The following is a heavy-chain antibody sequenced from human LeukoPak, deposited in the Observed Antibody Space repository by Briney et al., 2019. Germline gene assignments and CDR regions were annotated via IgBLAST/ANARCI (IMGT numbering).Heavy chain of an antibody. CDR3: ARDRMGATRYYYYYYMDV. V-gene: IGHV6-1*01. Sequence: SQTLSLTCAISGDSVSSNSAAWNWIRQSPSRGLEWLGRTYYRSKWYNDYAVSVKSRITINPDTSKNQFSLQLNSVTPEDTAVYYCARDRMGATRYYYYYYMDVWGKGTTVTVSS. D-gene: IGHD1-26*01. CDR2: TYYRSKWYN. CDR1: GDSVSSNSAA. J-gene: IGHJ6*03.